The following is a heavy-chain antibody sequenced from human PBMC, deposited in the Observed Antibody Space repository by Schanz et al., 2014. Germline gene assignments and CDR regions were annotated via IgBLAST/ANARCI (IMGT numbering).Heavy chain of an antibody. CDR3: ARKVVATIGGYYDN. D-gene: IGHD5-12*01. J-gene: IGHJ4*02. Sequence: EVQLVESGGGLVQPGGSLRLSCAASGFTFSSYWMHWVRQVPGKGLVWVSRIKSDGSSTSYADSVKGRFTISRDNAKNTLYLQMNSLRPEDTAIYYCARKVVATIGGYYDNWGQGTLVTVSS. CDR1: GFTFSSYW. V-gene: IGHV3-74*01. CDR2: IKSDGSST.